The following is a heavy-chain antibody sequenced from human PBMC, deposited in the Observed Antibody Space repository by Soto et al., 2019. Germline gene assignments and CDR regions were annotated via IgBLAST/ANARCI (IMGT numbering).Heavy chain of an antibody. CDR3: ARSHPNTIFGVVTPNAMDV. Sequence: SETLSLTCTVSGVSLSRHYWSWVRQPPGKGLEWIGCVYYSGSTNYSPSLKSRVTISVDTSKSQISLNLTSVTTADTAVYFCARSHPNTIFGVVTPNAMDVRGQGTEVTVSS. D-gene: IGHD3-3*01. CDR2: VYYSGST. V-gene: IGHV4-59*11. J-gene: IGHJ6*02. CDR1: GVSLSRHY.